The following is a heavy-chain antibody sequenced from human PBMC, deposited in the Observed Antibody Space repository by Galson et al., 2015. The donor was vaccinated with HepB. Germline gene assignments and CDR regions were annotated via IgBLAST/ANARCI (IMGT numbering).Heavy chain of an antibody. CDR1: RFIFSDYS. V-gene: IGHV3-11*01. Sequence: LRLSCAASRFIFSDYSLSWIRQAPGKGLEWVSYISGNGNTIYYADSVKGRFTISRDNAKNSLYLQMNSLRAEDTAIYYCVRDAGWFDPWGQGTLVTVSS. CDR2: ISGNGNTI. J-gene: IGHJ5*02. CDR3: VRDAGWFDP. D-gene: IGHD3-10*01.